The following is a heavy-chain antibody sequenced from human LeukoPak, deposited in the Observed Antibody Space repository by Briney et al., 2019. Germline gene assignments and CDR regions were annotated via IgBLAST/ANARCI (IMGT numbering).Heavy chain of an antibody. CDR2: ISINSNTI. D-gene: IGHD4-11*01. J-gene: IGHJ4*02. CDR3: TRGALGDYCNYD. Sequence: GGSLRLSCGAWGFTLFSYRMKWVREAPGEGGVGVSYISINSNTIYYADSVKGRFTNSRDNDKNSLFLQMNSLRPEDTAVYYCTRGALGDYCNYDWGQGTLVTVSS. V-gene: IGHV3-48*04. CDR1: GFTLFSYR.